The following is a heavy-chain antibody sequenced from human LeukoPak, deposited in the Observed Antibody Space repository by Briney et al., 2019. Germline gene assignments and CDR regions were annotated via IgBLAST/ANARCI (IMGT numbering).Heavy chain of an antibody. Sequence: PGGSLRLSCAASGFTFSSSPMSWVRQAPGKGLEWVSVIGGSGGNINYADSVKGRFTISRDNSKSTLYLQMNSLRAEDTAVYYCAQWHTVDYWGQGTLVTVSS. CDR1: GFTFSSSP. CDR3: AQWHTVDY. D-gene: IGHD2-8*01. V-gene: IGHV3-23*01. CDR2: IGGSGGNI. J-gene: IGHJ4*02.